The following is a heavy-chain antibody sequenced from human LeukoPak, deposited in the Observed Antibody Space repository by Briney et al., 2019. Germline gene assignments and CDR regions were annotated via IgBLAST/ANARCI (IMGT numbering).Heavy chain of an antibody. CDR2: FDPEDGET. CDR1: GYTLTELS. J-gene: IGHJ5*02. V-gene: IGHV1-24*01. Sequence: ASVKVSCKVSGYTLTELSMHWVRQAPGKGLEWMGGFDPEDGETIYAQKFQGRVTMTEDTSTDTAYMELSSLRSEDTAVYYCATDLGPNSPFDWLPRWGFDPWGQGTLVTVSS. CDR3: ATDLGPNSPFDWLPRWGFDP. D-gene: IGHD3-9*01.